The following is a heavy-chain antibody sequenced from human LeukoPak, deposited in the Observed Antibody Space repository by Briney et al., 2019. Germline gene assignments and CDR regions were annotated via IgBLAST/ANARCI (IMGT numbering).Heavy chain of an antibody. CDR3: ARDCGGVCYGLGGYYYYYYMDV. V-gene: IGHV1-2*02. Sequence: ASVKVSCKASGYTFTGYYMHWVRQAPGQGLEWMGWINPNSGGTNYAQKFQGRVTMTRDTSISTAYMELSRLRSDDTAVYYCARDCGGVCYGLGGYYYYYYMDVWGKGTTVTVSS. J-gene: IGHJ6*03. CDR1: GYTFTGYY. D-gene: IGHD2-21*02. CDR2: INPNSGGT.